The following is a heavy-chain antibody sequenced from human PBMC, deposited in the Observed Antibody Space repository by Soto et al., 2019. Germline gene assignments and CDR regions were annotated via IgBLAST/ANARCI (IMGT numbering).Heavy chain of an antibody. V-gene: IGHV3-7*01. CDR2: IKQDANEM. CDR3: ARGLRGKIKTQNPYGMDV. J-gene: IGHJ6*02. CDR1: GFKFSTYW. D-gene: IGHD3-16*01. Sequence: GGSLRLSCAASGFKFSTYWMSWVRQAPGKGLEWLANIKQDANEMYYVDSVKGRFTISGDNSKNTLYLQMNSLRAEDTAVYYCARGLRGKIKTQNPYGMDVWGQGTTVTVSS.